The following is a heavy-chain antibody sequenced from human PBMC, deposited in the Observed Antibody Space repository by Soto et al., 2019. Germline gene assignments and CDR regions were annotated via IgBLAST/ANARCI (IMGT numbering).Heavy chain of an antibody. CDR1: VYSFTCYY. V-gene: IGHV1-2*02. D-gene: IGHD3-10*01. Sequence: XSVTVSCKASVYSFTCYYMHWVRQAPGQGLEWMGWINPNSGGTNYAQKFQGRVTMTRDTSISTAYMELSRLRSDDTAVYYCARSRITMVRGVIKGENGMEVWGKGTTVTVS. CDR3: ARSRITMVRGVIKGENGMEV. CDR2: INPNSGGT. J-gene: IGHJ6*04.